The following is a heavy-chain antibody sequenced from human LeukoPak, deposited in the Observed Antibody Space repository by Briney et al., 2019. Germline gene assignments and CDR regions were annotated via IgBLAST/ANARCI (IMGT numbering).Heavy chain of an antibody. CDR2: ISAYNGNT. CDR3: ARLKVGAADY. Sequence: ASVKVSCKTSGYTFTSYGISWVRQAPGQGLEWMGWISAYNGNTNYAQKFQGRVTMTRDTSTSTVYMELSSLRSEDTAVYYCARLKVGAADYWGQGTLVTVSS. D-gene: IGHD1-26*01. V-gene: IGHV1-18*01. CDR1: GYTFTSYG. J-gene: IGHJ4*02.